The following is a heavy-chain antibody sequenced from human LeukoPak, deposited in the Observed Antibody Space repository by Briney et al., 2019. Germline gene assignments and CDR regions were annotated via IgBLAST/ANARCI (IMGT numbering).Heavy chain of an antibody. J-gene: IGHJ4*02. Sequence: ASVKVSCKASGYTFTSYYMHWVRQAPGQGLEWKGIINPSGGSTSYAQKFQGRVTMTRDTSTSTVYMELSSLRSEDTAVYYCAREGVCYGSGGSCYAEGTFDYWGQGTLVTVSS. CDR2: INPSGGST. D-gene: IGHD2-15*01. V-gene: IGHV1-46*01. CDR1: GYTFTSYY. CDR3: AREGVCYGSGGSCYAEGTFDY.